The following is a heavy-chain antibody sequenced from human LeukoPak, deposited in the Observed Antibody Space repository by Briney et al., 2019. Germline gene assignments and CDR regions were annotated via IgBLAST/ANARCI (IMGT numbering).Heavy chain of an antibody. CDR1: GCTFTSYY. D-gene: IGHD3-3*02. V-gene: IGHV1-46*01. J-gene: IGHJ6*02. Sequence: ASVKVSCKASGCTFTSYYMHWVRQAPGQGLEWMGIINPSGGSTSYAQKFQGRVTMTRDTSTSTVYMELSSLRSEDTAVYYCARALPPLGFLEWLEYYGMDVWGQGTTVTVSS. CDR3: ARALPPLGFLEWLEYYGMDV. CDR2: INPSGGST.